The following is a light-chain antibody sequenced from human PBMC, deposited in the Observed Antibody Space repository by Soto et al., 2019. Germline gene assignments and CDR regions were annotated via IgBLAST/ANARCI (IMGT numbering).Light chain of an antibody. J-gene: IGKJ2*01. V-gene: IGKV3-20*01. CDR2: GAS. Sequence: EIMLTQSPGTLSLSPGERATLSCRASQSVSSTYLAWYQQKPGQAPRLLIYGASSRATGIPDRFSGSASGTDFTLTINRLEPEDFAIYYCQQYGDSRTFGQGTKLEIK. CDR1: QSVSSTY. CDR3: QQYGDSRT.